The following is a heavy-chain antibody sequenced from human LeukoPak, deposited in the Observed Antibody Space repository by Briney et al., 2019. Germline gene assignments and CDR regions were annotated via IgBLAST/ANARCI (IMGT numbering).Heavy chain of an antibody. CDR2: ISSTAYTI. J-gene: IGHJ4*02. V-gene: IGHV3-11*01. Sequence: GGSLRLSCAASGFTFSDSYMTWIRQAPGKGLEWVSYISSTAYTIFYADSVKGRFTISRDNAKNSLYLQMNSLRAEDTALYYCARDYFGSPSALDYWGQGTLVTVSS. CDR1: GFTFSDSY. CDR3: ARDYFGSPSALDY. D-gene: IGHD1-26*01.